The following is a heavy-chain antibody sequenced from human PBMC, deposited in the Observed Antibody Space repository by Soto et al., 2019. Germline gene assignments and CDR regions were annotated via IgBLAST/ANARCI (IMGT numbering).Heavy chain of an antibody. CDR1: GYSISSGYY. D-gene: IGHD5-12*01. CDR3: ARDNLVATREWFDP. Sequence: PSETLSLTCAVSGYSISSGYYWGWIRQPPGKGLEWIGSIYHSGSTYYNPSLKSRVTISVDTSKNQFSLKLSSVTAADTAVYYCARDNLVATREWFDPWGLGTQVTVSS. J-gene: IGHJ5*02. CDR2: IYHSGST. V-gene: IGHV4-38-2*02.